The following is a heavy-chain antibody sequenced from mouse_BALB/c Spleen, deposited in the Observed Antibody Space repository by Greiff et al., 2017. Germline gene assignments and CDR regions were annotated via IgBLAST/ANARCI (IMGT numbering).Heavy chain of an antibody. CDR2: ISSGGSYT. CDR3: ARAGDYYGTGFAY. D-gene: IGHD1-2*01. Sequence: VQLKESGGDLVKPGGSLKLSCAASGFTFSSYGMSWVRQTPDKRLEWVATISSGGSYTYYPDSVKGRFTISRDNAKTTLYLQMSSLKSEDTAMYYCARAGDYYGTGFAYWGQGTLVTVSA. J-gene: IGHJ3*01. CDR1: GFTFSSYG. V-gene: IGHV5-6*01.